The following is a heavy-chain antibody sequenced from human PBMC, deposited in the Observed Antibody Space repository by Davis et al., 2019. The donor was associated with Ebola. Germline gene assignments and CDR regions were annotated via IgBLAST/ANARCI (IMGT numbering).Heavy chain of an antibody. V-gene: IGHV3-21*01. D-gene: IGHD1-26*01. CDR3: ARGAGASTHYYMDV. CDR2: ISSSSSYI. CDR1: GFTFSSYS. J-gene: IGHJ6*03. Sequence: PGGSLRLSCAASGFTFSSYSMNWVRQAPGKGLEWVSSISSSSSYIYYADSVKGRFTISRDNAKNSLYLQMNSLRAEDTAVYYCARGAGASTHYYMDVWGKGTTVTVSS.